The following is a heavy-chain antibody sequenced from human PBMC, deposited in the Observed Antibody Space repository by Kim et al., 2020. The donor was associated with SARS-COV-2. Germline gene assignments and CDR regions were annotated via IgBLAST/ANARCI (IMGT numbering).Heavy chain of an antibody. D-gene: IGHD3-3*01. CDR1: GGSISSYY. CDR2: SYYSGST. CDR3: ARLIGGLRFLEYYLVI. J-gene: IGHJ6*03. V-gene: IGHV4-59*08. Sequence: SETLSLTCNVSGGSISSYYWSWIRQPPGKGQEWIGYSYYSGSTNYNPSLKSGVTISVDTSKNQFSLKLSSGTAAVTAGYYCARLIGGLRFLEYYLVIWGKGTTVTVSS.